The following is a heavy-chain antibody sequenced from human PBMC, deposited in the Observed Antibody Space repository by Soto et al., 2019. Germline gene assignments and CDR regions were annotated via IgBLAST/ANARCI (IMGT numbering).Heavy chain of an antibody. CDR2: IYYSGST. Sequence: SSETLSLTCTVSGGSISSGGYYWSWIRQHPGKGLEWIGYIYYSGSTYHNPSLKSRVTISVDTSKNQFSLKLSSVTAADTAVYYCARDRSQYCSSTSCYRSPFDPWGQGTLVTVSS. D-gene: IGHD2-2*02. J-gene: IGHJ5*02. CDR3: ARDRSQYCSSTSCYRSPFDP. V-gene: IGHV4-31*03. CDR1: GGSISSGGYY.